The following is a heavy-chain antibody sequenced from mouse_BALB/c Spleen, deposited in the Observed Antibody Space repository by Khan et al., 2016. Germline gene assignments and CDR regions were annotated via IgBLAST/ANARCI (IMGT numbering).Heavy chain of an antibody. CDR1: GYSITSDYS. V-gene: IGHV3-1*02. J-gene: IGHJ2*01. CDR2: IHYSGST. D-gene: IGHD1-1*02. Sequence: EVQLQEPGPDLVKPSQSLSLTCTVTGYSITSDYSWHWIRQLPGNKMEWMAYIHYSGSTNYTPSLKSRISITRDTTKNQFFLQLNSVTTEDTATSYCLCFGNYFDYWGQGTTLTVSS. CDR3: LCFGNYFDY.